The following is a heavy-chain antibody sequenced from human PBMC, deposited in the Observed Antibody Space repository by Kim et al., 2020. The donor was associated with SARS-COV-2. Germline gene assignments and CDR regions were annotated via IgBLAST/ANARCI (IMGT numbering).Heavy chain of an antibody. CDR2: IYYSGST. CDR3: ARRSLSGYDYRYFEL. V-gene: IGHV4-59*08. CDR1: GGSISSYY. J-gene: IGHJ2*01. Sequence: SETLSLTCTVSGGSISSYYWSWIRQPPGKELEWIGYIYYSGSTNYNPSLKSRVTISVNTSKNQFSLNLSSVTAADTAVYYCARRSLSGYDYRYFELWGRGTLVTVSS. D-gene: IGHD5-12*01.